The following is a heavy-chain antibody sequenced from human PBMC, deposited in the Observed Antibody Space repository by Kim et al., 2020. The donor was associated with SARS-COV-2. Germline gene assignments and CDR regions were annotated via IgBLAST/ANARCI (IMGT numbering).Heavy chain of an antibody. V-gene: IGHV3-73*01. Sequence: GGSLRLSCAASGFMFSGSAIHWVRQASGKGLQWVGHIRSEASSFATAYAASVKGRFTISRDNSKNTAYLQMNSLKTEDTAVYYCTRFADGGSDGGNSGLRDYWGQGTLVTISS. CDR2: IRSEASSFAT. J-gene: IGHJ4*02. D-gene: IGHD4-17*01. CDR3: TRFADGGSDGGNSGLRDY. CDR1: GFMFSGSA.